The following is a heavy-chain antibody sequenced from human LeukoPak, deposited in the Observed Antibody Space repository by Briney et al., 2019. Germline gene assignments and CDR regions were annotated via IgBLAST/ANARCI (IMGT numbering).Heavy chain of an antibody. Sequence: PGGSLRLSCAASGFTFSSYAMSWVRQAPGKGLEWVSAISGSGGSTCYADSVKGRFTISRDNSKNTLYLQMNSLRAEDTAVYYCAKSHPGYCSSTSCYFSLVPGHDYWGQGTLVTVSS. J-gene: IGHJ4*02. CDR1: GFTFSSYA. CDR3: AKSHPGYCSSTSCYFSLVPGHDY. V-gene: IGHV3-23*01. CDR2: ISGSGGST. D-gene: IGHD2-2*01.